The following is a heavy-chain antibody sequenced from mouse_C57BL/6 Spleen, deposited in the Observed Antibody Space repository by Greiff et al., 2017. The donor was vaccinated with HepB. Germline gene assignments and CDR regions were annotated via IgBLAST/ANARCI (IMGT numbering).Heavy chain of an antibody. CDR2: IDPSDSYT. V-gene: IGHV1-69*01. CDR1: GYTFTSYW. J-gene: IGHJ4*01. Sequence: QVQLQQSGAELVMPGASVKLSCKASGYTFTSYWMHWVKQRPGQGLEWIGEIDPSDSYTNYNQKFKGKSTLTVDKSSSTAYMQLSSLTSEDSAVYYWARAGYYYAMDYGGQGTSVTVSS. CDR3: ARAGYYYAMDY.